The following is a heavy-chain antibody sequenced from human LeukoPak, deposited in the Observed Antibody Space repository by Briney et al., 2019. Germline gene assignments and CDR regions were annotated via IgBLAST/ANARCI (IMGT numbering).Heavy chain of an antibody. D-gene: IGHD3-3*01. CDR3: ARPYYDFVNTAVNNYFDY. V-gene: IGHV3-21*01. CDR1: GFTFSNYG. Sequence: PGGSLRLSCAASGFTFSNYGMNWVRQAPGKGLEWVSSISSSSSYIYYADSVKGRFTISRDNAKNSLYLQMNSLRAEDTAVYYCARPYYDFVNTAVNNYFDYWGQGTLVTVSS. J-gene: IGHJ4*02. CDR2: ISSSSSYI.